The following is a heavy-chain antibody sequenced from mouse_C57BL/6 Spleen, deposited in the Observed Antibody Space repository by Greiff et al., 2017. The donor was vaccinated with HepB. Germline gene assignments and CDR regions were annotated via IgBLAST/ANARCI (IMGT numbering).Heavy chain of an antibody. Sequence: EVMLVESGGGLVQPKGSLKLSCAASGFSFNTYAMNWVRQAPGKGLEWVARIRSKSNNYATYYADSVKDRFTISRDDSESMLYLQMNNLKTEDTAMYYCVSELFYYFDYWGQGTTLTVSS. CDR2: IRSKSNNYAT. CDR1: GFSFNTYA. CDR3: VSELFYYFDY. V-gene: IGHV10-1*01. J-gene: IGHJ2*01.